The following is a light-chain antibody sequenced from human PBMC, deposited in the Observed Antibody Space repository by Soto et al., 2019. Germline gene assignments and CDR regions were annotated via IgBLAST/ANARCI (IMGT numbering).Light chain of an antibody. V-gene: IGLV1-47*01. J-gene: IGLJ3*02. Sequence: QAVLTQPPSASGTPGQRVTISCSGSSSNIGSNYVYWYQQLPGTAPKLLIYYNSQRPSGVPDRFSGSKSDTSASLAISGLRSEDEADYYCSAWDDSLRAVMFCGGPKLTVL. CDR1: SSNIGSNY. CDR2: YNS. CDR3: SAWDDSLRAVM.